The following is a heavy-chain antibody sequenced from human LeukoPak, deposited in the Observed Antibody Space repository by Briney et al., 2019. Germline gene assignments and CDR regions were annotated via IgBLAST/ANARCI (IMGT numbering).Heavy chain of an antibody. CDR1: GFTFSGYA. Sequence: PGGSLRLSCAASGFTFSGYAMSWVRQAPGEGLEWVSGITSSGGTTYYADSVKGRLTISRGNSKSTLYLEMNSLKAEDTAVYYCATYGSGSNYRRAFDYWGQGTLVTVSS. CDR3: ATYGSGSNYRRAFDY. CDR2: ITSSGGTT. D-gene: IGHD3-10*01. J-gene: IGHJ4*02. V-gene: IGHV3-23*01.